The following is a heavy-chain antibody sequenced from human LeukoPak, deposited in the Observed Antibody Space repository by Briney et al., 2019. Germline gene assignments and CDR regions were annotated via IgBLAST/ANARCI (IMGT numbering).Heavy chain of an antibody. V-gene: IGHV4-59*08. CDR2: IYYSGST. D-gene: IGHD3-16*02. CDR1: GGSISSYY. CDR3: ARLGPAYDYVWGSYRTIDY. Sequence: SETLSLTCTVSGGSISSYYWSWIRQPPGKGLEWIGYIYYSGSTNYNPSLKSRVTISVDTSKNQFSLKLSSVTAADTAVYYCARLGPAYDYVWGSYRTIDYWGQGTLVTVSS. J-gene: IGHJ4*02.